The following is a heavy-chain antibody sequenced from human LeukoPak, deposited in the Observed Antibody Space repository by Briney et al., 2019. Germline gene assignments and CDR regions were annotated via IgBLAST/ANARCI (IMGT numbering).Heavy chain of an antibody. CDR2: VSSSGSTI. Sequence: GGSLRLSCAASGFTFSDYYMSWIRQAPGKGLEWVSYVSSSGSTIYYADSVKGRFTISRDNAKNSLYLQMNSLRAEDTAVYYCARDGEYDYVWGSYRHIGDYWGQGTLVTVSS. J-gene: IGHJ4*02. V-gene: IGHV3-11*01. CDR3: ARDGEYDYVWGSYRHIGDY. CDR1: GFTFSDYY. D-gene: IGHD3-16*02.